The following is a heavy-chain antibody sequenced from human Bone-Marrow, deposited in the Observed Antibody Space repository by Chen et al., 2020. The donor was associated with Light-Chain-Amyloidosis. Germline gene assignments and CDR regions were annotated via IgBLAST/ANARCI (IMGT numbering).Heavy chain of an antibody. V-gene: IGHV4-4*02. D-gene: IGHD3-22*01. J-gene: IGHJ4*02. Sequence: QLQLQESGPGLVAPSRTLSLTCSVSGDSISSGKWWSWVRQSPGKGLEWIGEVYHNGGTNYNPSLKNRVTIFVDNSKNQFSLQLTSVTAADTAVYFCARVGSDYYDNSGVYPVDYWGQGTLVTVSS. CDR1: GDSISSGKW. CDR2: VYHNGGT. CDR3: ARVGSDYYDNSGVYPVDY.